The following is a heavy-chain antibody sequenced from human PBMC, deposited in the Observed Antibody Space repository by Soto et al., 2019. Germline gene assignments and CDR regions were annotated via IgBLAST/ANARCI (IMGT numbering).Heavy chain of an antibody. D-gene: IGHD6-13*01. CDR1: GGSINSSDW. J-gene: IGHJ4*02. V-gene: IGHV4-4*02. Sequence: ASETLSLTCAVSGGSINSSDWWNWVRQPPGKGLEWIGEIYHGGNINYNPSLKSRVTISMDKSKNQFSLNLFSLTAADTAVYYCARDHSYSGNWAFDYWGQGALVTVSS. CDR2: IYHGGNI. CDR3: ARDHSYSGNWAFDY.